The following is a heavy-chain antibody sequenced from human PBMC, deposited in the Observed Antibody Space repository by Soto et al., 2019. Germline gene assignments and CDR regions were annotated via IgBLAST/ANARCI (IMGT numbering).Heavy chain of an antibody. J-gene: IGHJ5*02. Sequence: PSQTLSLTCGISGDSVSGDSTAWNWIRQSPSRGLEWLGRTYYSSKWYTDYALSVRSRISITADTSKNQFSLQLNSVTPDDTAVYYCARGRARLAARPENWFDPWGQGTLVTVSS. D-gene: IGHD6-6*01. CDR2: TYYSSKWYT. V-gene: IGHV6-1*01. CDR3: ARGRARLAARPENWFDP. CDR1: GDSVSGDSTA.